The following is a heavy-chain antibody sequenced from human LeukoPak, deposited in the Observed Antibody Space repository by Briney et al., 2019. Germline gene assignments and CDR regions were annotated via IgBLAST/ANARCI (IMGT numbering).Heavy chain of an antibody. V-gene: IGHV3-23*01. D-gene: IGHD2/OR15-2a*01. Sequence: GGSLRLSCAASGFTFCSYAMSWVRQAPGKGLDWVSTIRGGGDSTYYADSLKGRFTISRDNSQNTLYLQMNGLRGEDTAIYYCAKDRGTIVHNWYFDIWGRGTLLTVSS. J-gene: IGHJ2*01. CDR2: IRGGGDST. CDR3: AKDRGTIVHNWYFDI. CDR1: GFTFCSYA.